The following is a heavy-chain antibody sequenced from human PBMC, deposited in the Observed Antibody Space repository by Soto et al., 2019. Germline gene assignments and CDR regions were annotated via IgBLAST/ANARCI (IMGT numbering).Heavy chain of an antibody. J-gene: IGHJ4*01. CDR1: GDSISSNSNF. Sequence: SETLSLTCTVSGDSISSNSNFWGWIRQPPGQGLEWIGTIYYTGTTYYSPSPESRVTISVDTSENQFSLRLTSVTAADTAVYYCAKRGYCGSDCYSFDFWGHGTLVTVSS. CDR2: IYYTGTT. D-gene: IGHD2-21*02. CDR3: AKRGYCGSDCYSFDF. V-gene: IGHV4-39*01.